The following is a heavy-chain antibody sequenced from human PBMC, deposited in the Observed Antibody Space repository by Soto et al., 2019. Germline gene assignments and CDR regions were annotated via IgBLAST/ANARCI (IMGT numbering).Heavy chain of an antibody. Sequence: GGSLRLSCAASGFTFSSYAMSWVRQAPGKGLEWVSAISGSGGSTYYADSVKGRFTISRDNSKNTLYLQMNSLRAEDTAVYYCAKDLVRFGEYGGDYWGQGTLVTVSS. CDR3: AKDLVRFGEYGGDY. J-gene: IGHJ4*02. CDR2: ISGSGGST. D-gene: IGHD3-10*01. V-gene: IGHV3-23*01. CDR1: GFTFSSYA.